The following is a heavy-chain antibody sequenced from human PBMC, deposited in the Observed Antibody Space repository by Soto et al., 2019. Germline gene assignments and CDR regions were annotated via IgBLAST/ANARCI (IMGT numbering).Heavy chain of an antibody. V-gene: IGHV4-34*01. CDR2: INHSGST. CDR1: GGSFSGYY. CDR3: ARVPDTADYSNHYYYYYMDV. J-gene: IGHJ6*03. Sequence: SETLSLTCAVYGGSFSGYYWSWIRQPPGKGLEWIGEINHSGSTNYNPSLKSRVTISVDTSKNQFSLKLSSVTAADTAVYYCARVPDTADYSNHYYYYYMDVWGKGTTVTVSS. D-gene: IGHD4-4*01.